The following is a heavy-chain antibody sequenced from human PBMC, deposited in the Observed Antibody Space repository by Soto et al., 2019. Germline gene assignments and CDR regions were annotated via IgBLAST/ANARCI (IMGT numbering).Heavy chain of an antibody. Sequence: EVQLLESGGGLVQPGGSLRLSCAASGFTFSSYAMSWVRQAPGKGLEWVSVISGSGDSTYYADSVKGRFTISRDNSKNSRYLQMTSLRAEDTAVYYCARRSSGWYFDYWGQGTLVTVSS. CDR3: ARRSSGWYFDY. CDR2: ISGSGDST. V-gene: IGHV3-23*01. CDR1: GFTFSSYA. D-gene: IGHD6-19*01. J-gene: IGHJ4*02.